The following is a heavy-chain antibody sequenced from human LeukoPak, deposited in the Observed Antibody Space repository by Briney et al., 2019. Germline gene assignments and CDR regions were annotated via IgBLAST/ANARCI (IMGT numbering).Heavy chain of an antibody. Sequence: GGSLRLSCAASGFTFSNAWMSWVCQAPGKGLEWVGRIKSKTDGGTTDYAAPVKGRFTISRDDSKNTLYLQMNSLKTEDTAVYYCTTGSPYCSGGSCYRLDYWGQGTLVTVSS. V-gene: IGHV3-15*01. J-gene: IGHJ4*02. D-gene: IGHD2-15*01. CDR3: TTGSPYCSGGSCYRLDY. CDR1: GFTFSNAW. CDR2: IKSKTDGGTT.